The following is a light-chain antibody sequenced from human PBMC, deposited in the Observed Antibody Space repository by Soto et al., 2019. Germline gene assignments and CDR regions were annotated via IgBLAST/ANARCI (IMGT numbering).Light chain of an antibody. Sequence: DIQMTQSPSSLSASVGDRVTITCRASRSISNYLNWYQHKSGKAPRLLIYAASSLQVGVPSRFSGSGTGTAFTLTITSLQPEYSATYYCQQSYSVPRFGQGTRVDLK. CDR3: QQSYSVPR. CDR1: RSISNY. V-gene: IGKV1-39*01. CDR2: AAS. J-gene: IGKJ1*01.